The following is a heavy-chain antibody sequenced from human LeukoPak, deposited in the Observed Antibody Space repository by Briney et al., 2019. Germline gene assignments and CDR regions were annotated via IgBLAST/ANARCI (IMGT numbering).Heavy chain of an antibody. CDR3: ASGGYCSSTSCPYGDNWFDP. J-gene: IGHJ5*02. Sequence: ASVKVSFKASGYTFTSYGISWVRQAPGQGLAWMGWISAYNGNTNYAQKLQGRVTMTTDTSTSTAYMELRSLRSDDTAVYYCASGGYCSSTSCPYGDNWFDPWGQGTLVTVSS. CDR1: GYTFTSYG. CDR2: ISAYNGNT. D-gene: IGHD2-2*01. V-gene: IGHV1-18*01.